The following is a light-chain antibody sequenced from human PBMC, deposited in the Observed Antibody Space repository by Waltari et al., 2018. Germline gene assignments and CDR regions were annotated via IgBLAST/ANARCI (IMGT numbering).Light chain of an antibody. CDR2: SAS. CDR3: QQYNNWPWT. Sequence: EIVMTQSPATLSVPLGERATSFCRASQSVGSNYLAWYQQPPGQPPRLLIPSASTRATGVPARFSGSASGKEFTLTISSLQSEDFAIYYCQQYNNWPWTFGQGTKVEI. J-gene: IGKJ1*01. V-gene: IGKV3-15*01. CDR1: QSVGSN.